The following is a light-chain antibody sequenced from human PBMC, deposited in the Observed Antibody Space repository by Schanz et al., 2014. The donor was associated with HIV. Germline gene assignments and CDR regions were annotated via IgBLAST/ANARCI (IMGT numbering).Light chain of an antibody. J-gene: IGKJ2*01. CDR1: PGVSRW. V-gene: IGKV1-5*03. Sequence: DTQLTQSPTTLSASVGDTVTITCRASPGVSRWLAWYQQKPGKAPKLLISQASRLEDGVPSRFSGSGSGTDFTLTISSLQPDDFASYYCQQYHTYWTFGQGTKLEIK. CDR3: QQYHTYWT. CDR2: QAS.